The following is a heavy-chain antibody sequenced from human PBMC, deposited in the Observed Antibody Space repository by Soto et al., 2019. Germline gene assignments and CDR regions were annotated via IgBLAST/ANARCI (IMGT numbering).Heavy chain of an antibody. CDR2: IYYSGGT. V-gene: IGHV4-59*01. CDR3: ARAGNFWSVYYRGGMDV. D-gene: IGHD3-3*01. Sequence: SETLSLTCNVSGGSIRSYYWSWIRQPPGKGLECIGYIYYSGGTNYNPPLKSRVTMSVGTSNSQFPLKLSSVTAADTAVYYCARAGNFWSVYYRGGMDVWGPGTTVTVSS. J-gene: IGHJ6*02. CDR1: GGSIRSYY.